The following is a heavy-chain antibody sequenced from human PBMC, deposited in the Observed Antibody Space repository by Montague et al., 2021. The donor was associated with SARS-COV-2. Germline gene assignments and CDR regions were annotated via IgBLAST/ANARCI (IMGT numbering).Heavy chain of an antibody. CDR3: ARLNYWAPFDF. CDR2: VYHTGNT. D-gene: IGHD1-7*01. CDR1: GGSINSGVYY. V-gene: IGHV4-31*03. Sequence: TLSLTCTVSGGSINSGVYYWTWIRQHPVRGLEWIGYVYHTGNTHYSPSLESRLTISVDTSKNQFSLKLTSVTAADTAIYYCARLNYWAPFDFWGQGALVTVSS. J-gene: IGHJ4*02.